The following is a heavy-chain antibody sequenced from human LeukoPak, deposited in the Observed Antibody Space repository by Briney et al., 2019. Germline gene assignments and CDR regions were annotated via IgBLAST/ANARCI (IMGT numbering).Heavy chain of an antibody. CDR2: IYNSGST. CDR3: ARHDPDTSGYYFDY. J-gene: IGHJ4*02. D-gene: IGHD3-22*01. V-gene: IGHV4-39*01. Sequence: SVTLSLTCTVSGGSITSSSYYWGWIRQPPGKGLEWIASIYNSGSTHYNPSLKSRVTISVDTSKNQLSLMLSSVTAADTAVYYCARHDPDTSGYYFDYWSQGTLVTVSS. CDR1: GGSITSSSYY.